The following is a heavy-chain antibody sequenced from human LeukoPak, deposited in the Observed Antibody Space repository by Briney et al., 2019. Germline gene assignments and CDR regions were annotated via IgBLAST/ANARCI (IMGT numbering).Heavy chain of an antibody. D-gene: IGHD1-1*01. J-gene: IGHJ3*02. CDR2: IYHSGST. CDR1: GYSISSGYY. CDR3: ARDGHNWNGGYAFDI. Sequence: SETLSLTCAVSGYSISSGYYWGWIRQPPGKGLEWIGSIYHSGSTYYNPSLKSRVTISVDTSKNQFSLKLSSVTAADTAVYYCARDGHNWNGGYAFDIWGQGTMVTVSS. V-gene: IGHV4-38-2*02.